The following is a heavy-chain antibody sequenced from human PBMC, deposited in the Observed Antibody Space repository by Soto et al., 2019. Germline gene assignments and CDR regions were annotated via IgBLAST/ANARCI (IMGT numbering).Heavy chain of an antibody. Sequence: GGSLRLSCAASGFTFSSYGMHWVRQAPGKGLEWVAVISYDGSNKYYAESVKGRFTISRDNSKNTLYLKMNNLRAEDTAVYYCAKSYSSSWYDIYYYYYGMDVWGQGTTVTVSS. D-gene: IGHD6-13*01. J-gene: IGHJ6*02. V-gene: IGHV3-30*18. CDR3: AKSYSSSWYDIYYYYYGMDV. CDR2: ISYDGSNK. CDR1: GFTFSSYG.